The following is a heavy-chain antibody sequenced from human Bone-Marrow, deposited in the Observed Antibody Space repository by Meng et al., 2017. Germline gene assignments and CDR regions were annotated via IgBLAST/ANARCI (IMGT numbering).Heavy chain of an antibody. CDR3: ARGPRPRLGYCSGGSCYEGVDYYYGMDV. Sequence: ASVKVSCKASGYTFTSYGISWVRQAPGQGLEWMGWISAYNGNTNYAQKFQGRVTMTRDTSISTAYMELSRLRSDDTAVYYCARGPRPRLGYCSGGSCYEGVDYYYGMDVWGQGTTVTVSS. D-gene: IGHD2-15*01. CDR1: GYTFTSYG. V-gene: IGHV1-18*01. J-gene: IGHJ6*02. CDR2: ISAYNGNT.